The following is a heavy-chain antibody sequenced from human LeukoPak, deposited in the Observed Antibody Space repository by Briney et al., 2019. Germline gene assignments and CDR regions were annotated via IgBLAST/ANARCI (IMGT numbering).Heavy chain of an antibody. Sequence: PGGSLRLSCVASGLTFSNAWMTWIRQAPGKGLEWVSYISSSGSTIYYADSVKGRFTISRDNAKNSLYLQMNSLRAEDTAVYYCAAEISSSIDYWGQGTLVTVSS. J-gene: IGHJ4*02. V-gene: IGHV3-11*04. D-gene: IGHD6-6*01. CDR3: AAEISSSIDY. CDR2: ISSSGSTI. CDR1: GLTFSNAW.